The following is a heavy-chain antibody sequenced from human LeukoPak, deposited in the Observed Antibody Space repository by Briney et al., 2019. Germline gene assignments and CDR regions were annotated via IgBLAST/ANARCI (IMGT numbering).Heavy chain of an antibody. J-gene: IGHJ6*02. D-gene: IGHD2-8*01. CDR3: ARDIGHPSLGYCTNGVCYNDYYYYGMDV. CDR1: GGSISSGGYY. V-gene: IGHV4-31*03. CDR2: IYYSGST. Sequence: SSETLSLTCTVSGGSISSGGYYWSWIRQHPGKGLEWIGYIYYSGSTYYNPSLKSRVTISVDTSKNQFSLKLSSVTAADTAVYYCARDIGHPSLGYCTNGVCYNDYYYYGMDVWGQGTTVTVSS.